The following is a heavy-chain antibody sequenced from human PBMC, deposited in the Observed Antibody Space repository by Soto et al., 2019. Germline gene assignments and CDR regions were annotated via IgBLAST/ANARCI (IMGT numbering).Heavy chain of an antibody. CDR3: AGTLGHSSGWYELNWFDP. J-gene: IGHJ5*02. CDR2: ISSSSSTI. Sequence: GGSLRLSCAASGFTFSSYSMNWVRQAPGKGLEWVSYISSSSSTIYYADSVKGRFTISRDNAKNSLYLQMNSLRDEDTALYYCAGTLGHSSGWYELNWFDPWGQGTLVTVS. D-gene: IGHD6-19*01. CDR1: GFTFSSYS. V-gene: IGHV3-48*02.